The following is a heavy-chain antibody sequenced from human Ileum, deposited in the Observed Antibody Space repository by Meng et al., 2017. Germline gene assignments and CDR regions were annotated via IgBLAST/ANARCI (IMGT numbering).Heavy chain of an antibody. V-gene: IGHV3-74*01. CDR2: ISSDGSST. J-gene: IGHJ4*02. Sequence: EMQLVESGGGLVQPGGSLRLSCAASGFTFSSYWMHWVRQAPGKGLVWVSRISSDGSSTSYAGSVKGRFTISRDNAKNTLYLQVNSLRAEDTAVYYCARDRLDYSDSGFDYWGQGTLVTVSS. CDR1: GFTFSSYW. D-gene: IGHD4-11*01. CDR3: ARDRLDYSDSGFDY.